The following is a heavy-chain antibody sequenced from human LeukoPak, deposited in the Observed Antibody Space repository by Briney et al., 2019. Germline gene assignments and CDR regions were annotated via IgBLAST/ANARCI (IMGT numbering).Heavy chain of an antibody. CDR1: GGSISSSSYY. CDR3: ARGTMTTVTYYFDY. J-gene: IGHJ4*02. CDR2: INHSGST. V-gene: IGHV4-39*07. Sequence: SETLSLTCTVSGGSISSSSYYWGWIRQPPGKGLEWIGEINHSGSTNYNPSLKSRVTISVDTSKNQFSLKLSSVTAADTAVYYCARGTMTTVTYYFDYWGQGTLVTVSS. D-gene: IGHD4-17*01.